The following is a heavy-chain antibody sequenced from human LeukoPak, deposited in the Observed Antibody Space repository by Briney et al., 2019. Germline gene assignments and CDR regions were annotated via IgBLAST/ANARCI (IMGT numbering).Heavy chain of an antibody. Sequence: GGSLRLSCAASGFTFSSYWMSWVRQAPGKGLEWVANITQDGGENYYVDSVKGRFTISRDNAKNSLFLQMNSLRAEDTAVYYCARDEYFDSSVYYPPFDYWGQGTLVTVSS. D-gene: IGHD3-22*01. V-gene: IGHV3-7*04. CDR2: ITQDGGEN. CDR1: GFTFSSYW. J-gene: IGHJ4*02. CDR3: ARDEYFDSSVYYPPFDY.